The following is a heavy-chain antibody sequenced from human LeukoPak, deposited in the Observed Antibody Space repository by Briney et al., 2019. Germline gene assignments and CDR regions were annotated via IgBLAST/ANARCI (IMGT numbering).Heavy chain of an antibody. D-gene: IGHD3-22*01. CDR3: AASGYYYDAFDI. J-gene: IGHJ3*02. CDR2: IYYSGYT. V-gene: IGHV4-59*08. CDR1: GGSISSYY. Sequence: SETLSLTCAVSGGSISSYYWSWIRQPPGKGLEWIGYIYYSGYTSYNPSLKSRVTISVDTSKNQFSLKLSSVTAADTAVYYCAASGYYYDAFDIWGQGTMVTVSS.